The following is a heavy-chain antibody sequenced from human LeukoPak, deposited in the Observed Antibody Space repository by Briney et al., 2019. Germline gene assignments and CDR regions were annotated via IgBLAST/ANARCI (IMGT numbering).Heavy chain of an antibody. CDR1: GGSISSSDYY. CDR2: INYSGIT. CDR3: VRDVPSGRFDF. D-gene: IGHD3-10*01. J-gene: IGHJ4*02. V-gene: IGHV4-39*07. Sequence: SETLSITCTVSGGSISSSDYYWGWIRQSPGKGLEWIGSINYSGITYYTPSLKSRVTISVDTSKNQFSLKLSSVTAADTAVYYCVRDVPSGRFDFWGQGTLVTVSS.